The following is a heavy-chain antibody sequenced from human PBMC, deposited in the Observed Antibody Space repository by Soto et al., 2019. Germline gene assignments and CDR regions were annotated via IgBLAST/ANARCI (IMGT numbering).Heavy chain of an antibody. V-gene: IGHV1-18*01. J-gene: IGHJ2*01. Sequence: QVQLVQSGAEVKKPGASVKVSCKASGYTFTSYGISWVRQAPGQGLEWMGWISAYNGNTNYAQKLQGRVTMTTDTPTSTAYMELRSLRSDDTAVYYCARFLPIAHDYWYFDLWGRGTLVTVSS. CDR2: ISAYNGNT. CDR1: GYTFTSYG. D-gene: IGHD6-13*01. CDR3: ARFLPIAHDYWYFDL.